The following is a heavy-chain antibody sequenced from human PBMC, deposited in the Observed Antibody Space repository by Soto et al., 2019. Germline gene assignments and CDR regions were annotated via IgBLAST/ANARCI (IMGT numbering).Heavy chain of an antibody. CDR2: IYHSGST. V-gene: IGHV4-38-2*02. J-gene: IGHJ4*02. D-gene: IGHD2-8*02. CDR1: GYSISTGFN. Sequence: KTSETLSLTCAVSGYSISTGFNWAWIRQPPGKGLEWIGSIYHSGSTYYNLSLKSRVTISSDASKNQISLKPSSVTAADTALYYCARDWGTGFYKLDSWGQGTLVTVSS. CDR3: ARDWGTGFYKLDS.